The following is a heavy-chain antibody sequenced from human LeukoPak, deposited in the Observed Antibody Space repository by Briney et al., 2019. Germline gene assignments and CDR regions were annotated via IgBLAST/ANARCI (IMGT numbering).Heavy chain of an antibody. CDR3: AIDYYDSNGFHGIDY. CDR2: INHSGST. D-gene: IGHD3-22*01. J-gene: IGHJ4*02. V-gene: IGHV4-34*01. Sequence: IPSETLSLTCAVYGGSFSGYYWSWIRQPPGKGLEWIGEINHSGSTNYNPSLKSRVTISVDTSKNQFSLKLSSVTAADTAVYYCAIDYYDSNGFHGIDYWGQGTLVTVSS. CDR1: GGSFSGYY.